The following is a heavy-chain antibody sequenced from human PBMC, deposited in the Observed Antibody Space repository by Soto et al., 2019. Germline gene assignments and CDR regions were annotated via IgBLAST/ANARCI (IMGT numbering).Heavy chain of an antibody. Sequence: GGSLRLSCAASGFTFKNYATSWVRQAPGKGLEWVSGISGTGYSTYYADSVEGRFTIPRDNSKNMLFLQMSGLRVEDTAVYYCAKVDIMGATTSRYYFDYWGQGTLVTVSS. CDR1: GFTFKNYA. CDR2: ISGTGYST. J-gene: IGHJ4*02. D-gene: IGHD1-26*01. CDR3: AKVDIMGATTSRYYFDY. V-gene: IGHV3-23*01.